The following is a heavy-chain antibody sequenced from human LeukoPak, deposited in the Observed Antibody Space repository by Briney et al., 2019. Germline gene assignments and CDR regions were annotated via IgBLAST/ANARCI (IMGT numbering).Heavy chain of an antibody. J-gene: IGHJ4*02. CDR3: ARVQGIVVAPPDY. V-gene: IGHV3-48*01. Sequence: SYISSSSSTIYYADSVKGRFTISRDNAKNSLYLQMNSLRAEDTAVYYCARVQGIVVAPPDYWGQGTLVTVSS. D-gene: IGHD3-22*01. CDR2: ISSSSSTI.